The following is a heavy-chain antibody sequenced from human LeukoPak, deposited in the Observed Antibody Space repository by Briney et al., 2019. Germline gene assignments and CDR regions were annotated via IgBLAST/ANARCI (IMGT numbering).Heavy chain of an antibody. CDR2: IYYSGST. CDR3: AALNSSGWYVYFDY. CDR1: GGSISSSSYY. V-gene: IGHV4-39*01. Sequence: SETLSLTCTVSGGSISSSSYYWGWIRQPPGKGLEWIGSIYYSGSTYYNPSLKSRVTISVDTSKNQFSLKLNSVTAADTAVYYCAALNSSGWYVYFDYWGQGTLVTVSS. J-gene: IGHJ4*02. D-gene: IGHD6-19*01.